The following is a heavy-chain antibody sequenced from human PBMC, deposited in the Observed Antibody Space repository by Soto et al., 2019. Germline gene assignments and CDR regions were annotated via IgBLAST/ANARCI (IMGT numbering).Heavy chain of an antibody. CDR1: GFSLTTVGVG. D-gene: IGHD2-15*01. Sequence: QITLKESGPTLVKPTQPLTLTCSFSGFSLTTVGVGVGWIRQPPGTALEWLALIYWDDDTRYCPSLKSRLTITKDTSKVRVVLTSTNMDPVDTATYYCAHRPSGGHYNLRYWGQGTLVTVSS. J-gene: IGHJ4*02. CDR2: IYWDDDT. V-gene: IGHV2-5*02. CDR3: AHRPSGGHYNLRY.